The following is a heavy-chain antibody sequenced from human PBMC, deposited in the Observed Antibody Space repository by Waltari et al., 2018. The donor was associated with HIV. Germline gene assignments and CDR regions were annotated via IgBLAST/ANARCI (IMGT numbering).Heavy chain of an antibody. D-gene: IGHD6-6*01. CDR1: GGTFSSYA. V-gene: IGHV1-69*01. Sequence: QVQLVQSGAEVKKPGSSVKVSCKASGGTFSSYAISWVRPAPGQGLEWMGGIIPIFGTANYAQKFQGRVTITADESTSTAYMELSSLRSEDTAVYYCARSLTSEAARDYYGMDVWGQGTTVTVSS. CDR2: IIPIFGTA. CDR3: ARSLTSEAARDYYGMDV. J-gene: IGHJ6*02.